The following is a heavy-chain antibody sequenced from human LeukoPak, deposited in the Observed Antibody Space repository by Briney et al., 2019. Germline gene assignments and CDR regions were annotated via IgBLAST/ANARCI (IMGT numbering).Heavy chain of an antibody. J-gene: IGHJ5*02. CDR2: INPNSGGT. CDR1: GYTFTGYY. V-gene: IGHV1-2*02. D-gene: IGHD6-13*01. Sequence: GASVKVSCKASGYTFTGYYMHWVRQAPGQGLEWMGWINPNSGGTNYAQKFQGRVTMTRDTSISTAYMDLSSLRSDDTAMYYCARMWSTATSGWNWFDPWGQGTLVTVSS. CDR3: ARMWSTATSGWNWFDP.